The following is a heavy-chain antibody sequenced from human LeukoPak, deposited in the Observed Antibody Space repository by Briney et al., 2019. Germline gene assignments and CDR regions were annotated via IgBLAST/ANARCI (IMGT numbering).Heavy chain of an antibody. CDR1: GFTFSSYG. CDR2: IRSDGNYK. V-gene: IGHV3-30*02. CDR3: AKQFLWFGELSHFDY. Sequence: GGSLRLSCGASGFTFSSYGMHWVRQAPGKGLEWVAFIRSDGNYKYYADSVKGRFTISRDNSKNTLYVQMNSLRAEDTAVYYCAKQFLWFGELSHFDYWGQGTLVTVSS. J-gene: IGHJ4*02. D-gene: IGHD3-10*01.